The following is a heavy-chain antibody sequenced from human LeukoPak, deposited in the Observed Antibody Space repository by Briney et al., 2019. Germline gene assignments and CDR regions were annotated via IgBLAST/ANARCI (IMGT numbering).Heavy chain of an antibody. CDR3: AHRPPGIYCSGGSCYTGFYGDYYFDY. CDR2: IYWDDDK. Sequence: ESGPTLVKPTQTLTLTCTFSGFSLSTSGVGVGWIRQPPGKALEWLALIYWDDDKRYSPSLKGRLTITKDTSKNQVVLTMTNMDPVDTATYYCAHRPPGIYCSGGSCYTGFYGDYYFDYWGQGTLVTVSS. V-gene: IGHV2-5*02. J-gene: IGHJ4*02. D-gene: IGHD2-15*01. CDR1: GFSLSTSGVG.